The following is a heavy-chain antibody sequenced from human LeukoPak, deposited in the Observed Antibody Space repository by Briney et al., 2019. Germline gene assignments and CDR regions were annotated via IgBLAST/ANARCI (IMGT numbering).Heavy chain of an antibody. CDR2: IYYSGST. CDR3: ARVYCSSTSCYYFDY. J-gene: IGHJ4*02. CDR1: GGSVSSGNYY. V-gene: IGHV4-61*01. D-gene: IGHD2-2*01. Sequence: SETLSLTCTVSGGSVSSGNYYWSWIRQPPGKGLEWIGYIYYSGSTNYNSSLKSRVTISLDTSKNQFSLKVSSVTAADTAVYYCARVYCSSTSCYYFDYWGQGTLVTVSS.